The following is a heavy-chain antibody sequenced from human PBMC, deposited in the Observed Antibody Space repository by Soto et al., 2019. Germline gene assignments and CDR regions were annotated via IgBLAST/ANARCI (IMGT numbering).Heavy chain of an antibody. CDR1: GYPFTTYH. J-gene: IGHJ4*02. V-gene: IGHV1-46*01. CDR3: PRPEGYGSGSYYFDS. Sequence: ASVKVSCKASGYPFTTYHLHWVRQAPGQGLEWMGIVYVTGTGTRSAQKFQGRLTMTRDRSTSTVYMELSSLRSQDPAVYYSPRPEGYGSGSYYFDSWGQGTLVVLSS. D-gene: IGHD3-10*01. CDR2: VYVTGTGT.